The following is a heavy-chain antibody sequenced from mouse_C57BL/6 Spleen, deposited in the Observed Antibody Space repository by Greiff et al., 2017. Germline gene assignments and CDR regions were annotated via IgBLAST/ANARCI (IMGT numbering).Heavy chain of an antibody. CDR1: GFTFSNYW. J-gene: IGHJ2*01. Sequence: EVQLQESGGGLVQPGGSMKLSCVASGFTFSNYWMNWVRQSPEKGLEWVAQIRLKSDNYATHYAESVKGRFTISRDDSKSSVYLQMNNLRAEDTGIYYCTGPTGSIFDYWGQGTTLTVSS. CDR3: TGPTGSIFDY. CDR2: IRLKSDNYAT. V-gene: IGHV6-3*01. D-gene: IGHD1-1*01.